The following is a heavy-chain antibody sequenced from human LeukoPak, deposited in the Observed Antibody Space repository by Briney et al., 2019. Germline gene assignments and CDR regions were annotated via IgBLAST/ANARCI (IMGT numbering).Heavy chain of an antibody. V-gene: IGHV3-30*18. CDR3: AKDFHTVTTFDF. CDR1: GFTFSSYG. D-gene: IGHD4-17*01. J-gene: IGHJ4*02. CDR2: ISNDGRNE. Sequence: PGGSLRLSCAASGFTFSSYGMHWVRQAPGKGLEWVAVISNDGRNEYYADSVKGRFTISRDNPKNTLYLQMNSLRPEDTAVYYCAKDFHTVTTFDFWGQRTLATVSS.